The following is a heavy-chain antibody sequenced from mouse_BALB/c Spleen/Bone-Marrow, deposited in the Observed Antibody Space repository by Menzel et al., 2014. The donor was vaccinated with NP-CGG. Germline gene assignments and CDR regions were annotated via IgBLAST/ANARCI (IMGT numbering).Heavy chain of an antibody. V-gene: IGHV1-18*01. Sequence: VQLKESGPELVKPGASMKISCKASGYSFTGYTMNWVKQSHGENLEWIGLINPYNGGTSYNQKFKGKATLTVDKSSSTAYMELLSLTSEDSAVYYCARGHYYGYYFDYWGQGTTLTVSS. J-gene: IGHJ2*01. CDR2: INPYNGGT. CDR3: ARGHYYGYYFDY. CDR1: GYSFTGYT. D-gene: IGHD1-2*01.